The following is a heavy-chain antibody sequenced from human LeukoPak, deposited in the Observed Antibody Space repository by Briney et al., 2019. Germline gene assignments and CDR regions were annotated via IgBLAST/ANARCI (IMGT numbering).Heavy chain of an antibody. CDR3: ARRGGFGDIWLNSHYAFDS. CDR1: GMNFSNYW. D-gene: IGHD3-9*01. J-gene: IGHJ4*02. V-gene: IGHV3-74*01. Sequence: GGSLRLSCEASGMNFSNYWMHWVRQAPGKGLVWVSRIKSDGTTTSYIDSVKGRFTISRDNAKNTLFLQINSLRAEDTAVYYCARRGGFGDIWLNSHYAFDSWGQGPLVIVSS. CDR2: IKSDGTTT.